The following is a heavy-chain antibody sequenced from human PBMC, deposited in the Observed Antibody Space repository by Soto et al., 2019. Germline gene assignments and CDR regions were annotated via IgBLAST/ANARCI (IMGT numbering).Heavy chain of an antibody. CDR3: ASLPLMITFGGVIPAVPMDF. CDR1: GFTFSSYA. CDR2: ISYDGSNK. Sequence: PGGSLRLSCAASGFTFSSYAMHWVRQAPGKGLEWVAVISYDGSNKYYADSVKGRFTISRDNAKNSLYLQMNSLRAEDTAVYYFASLPLMITFGGVIPAVPMDFWGQGTLVTVSS. J-gene: IGHJ4*02. D-gene: IGHD3-16*02. V-gene: IGHV3-30-3*01.